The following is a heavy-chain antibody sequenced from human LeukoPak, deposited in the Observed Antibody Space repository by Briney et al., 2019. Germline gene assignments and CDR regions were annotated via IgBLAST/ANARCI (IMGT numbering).Heavy chain of an antibody. J-gene: IGHJ4*02. CDR3: AKEGDRLSGGVFDY. V-gene: IGHV3-23*01. D-gene: IGHD1-26*01. CDR1: GFTFSRYA. CDR2: FCWSGGST. Sequence: GGSLRLSCAASGFTFSRYAMSCVRQAPGKGLEWVSAFCWSGGSTYYADSVKGLFTIPRDNSKNTLYLQMNSLRAEDTAVYYCAKEGDRLSGGVFDYWGQGTLVTVSS.